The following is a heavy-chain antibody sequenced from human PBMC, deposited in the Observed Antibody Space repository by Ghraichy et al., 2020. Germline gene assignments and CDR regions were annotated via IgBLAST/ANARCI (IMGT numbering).Heavy chain of an antibody. CDR2: IHPDGSDT. CDR1: GFTLSSHW. V-gene: IGHV3-74*01. D-gene: IGHD4-11*01. CDR3: VRDRTVASTGPHFDY. J-gene: IGHJ4*02. Sequence: GSLRLSCAVSGFTLSSHWMHWVRQAPGKGLVWVSRIHPDGSDTTYADSVKVRFTISRDNAENMVYLQMNSLRAEDASLYYCVRDRTVASTGPHFDYWGQGSLVTVSS.